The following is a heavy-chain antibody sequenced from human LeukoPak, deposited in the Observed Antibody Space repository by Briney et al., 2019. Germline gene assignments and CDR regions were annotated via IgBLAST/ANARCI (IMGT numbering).Heavy chain of an antibody. CDR3: ARDTVWGGYRYFDY. D-gene: IGHD3-16*02. CDR1: GGSISSYY. J-gene: IGHJ4*02. Sequence: KPSETLSLTCTVSGGSISSYYWSWIRQPAGKGLEWIGRIYTSGSTNYNPSLKSRVTISVDTSKNQFSLKLSSVTAADTAVYYCARDTVWGGYRYFDYWGQGTLVTVSS. CDR2: IYTSGST. V-gene: IGHV4-4*07.